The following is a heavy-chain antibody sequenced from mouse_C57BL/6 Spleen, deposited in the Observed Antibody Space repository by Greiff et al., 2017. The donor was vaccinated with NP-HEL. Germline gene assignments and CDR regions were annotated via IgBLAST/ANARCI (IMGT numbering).Heavy chain of an antibody. V-gene: IGHV3-6*01. J-gene: IGHJ3*01. CDR3: ARDEGYGYETWFAY. Sequence: EVQRVESGPGLVKPSQSLSLTCSVTGYSITSGYYWNWIRQFPGNKLEWMGYISYDGSNNYNPSLKNRISITRDTSKNQFFLKLNSVTTEDTATYYCARDEGYGYETWFAYWGQGTLVTVSA. D-gene: IGHD2-2*01. CDR2: ISYDGSN. CDR1: GYSITSGYY.